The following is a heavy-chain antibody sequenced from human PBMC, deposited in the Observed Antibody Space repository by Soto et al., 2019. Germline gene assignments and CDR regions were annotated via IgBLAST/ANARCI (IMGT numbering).Heavy chain of an antibody. CDR1: GGTFSSYA. J-gene: IGHJ6*02. D-gene: IGHD2-21*02. CDR2: IIPIFGTA. V-gene: IGHV1-69*13. Sequence: SVKVSCKASGGTFSSYAISWVRQAPGQGLEWMGGIIPIFGTANYAQKFQGRVTITADESTSTAYMELSSLRSEDTAVYYCARGCGGDCYSDYYYGMDVWGQGTTVTVSS. CDR3: ARGCGGDCYSDYYYGMDV.